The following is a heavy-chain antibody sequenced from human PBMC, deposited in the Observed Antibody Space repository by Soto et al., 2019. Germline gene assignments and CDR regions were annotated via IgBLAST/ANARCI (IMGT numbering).Heavy chain of an antibody. V-gene: IGHV3-7*05. D-gene: IGHD3-10*01. CDR3: ASSMGRGGTDY. Sequence: EVQLVQSGGGLVHPGGSLRLSCAASGFTFSDYWMSWVRQAPGKGLECVANIKTDGSEKYYVDPVKGRFTISRDNAKNSLYLQMNSLRAEDTAVYYCASSMGRGGTDYCVQGTLVAVSS. CDR1: GFTFSDYW. CDR2: IKTDGSEK. J-gene: IGHJ4*02.